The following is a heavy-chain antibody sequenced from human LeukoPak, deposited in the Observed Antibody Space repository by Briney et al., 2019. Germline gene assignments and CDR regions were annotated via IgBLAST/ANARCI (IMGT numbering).Heavy chain of an antibody. Sequence: PGGSLRLSCAASGFTFESFLMTWVRQAPGKGLEWVSAISGSGGSTYYADSVKGRFTIPRDNSKNTLYLQMNSLRAEDTAVYYCAKDGTMIVVVYFDYWGQGTLVTVSS. CDR1: GFTFESFL. D-gene: IGHD3-22*01. CDR3: AKDGTMIVVVYFDY. CDR2: ISGSGGST. V-gene: IGHV3-23*01. J-gene: IGHJ4*02.